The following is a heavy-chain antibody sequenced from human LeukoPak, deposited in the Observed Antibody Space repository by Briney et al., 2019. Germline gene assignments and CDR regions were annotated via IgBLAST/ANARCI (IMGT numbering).Heavy chain of an antibody. CDR1: GGSISSYY. CDR3: ARDYFGVEDYYYYYMGV. J-gene: IGHJ6*03. V-gene: IGHV4-4*07. D-gene: IGHD3-16*01. Sequence: SETLSLTCTVSGGSISSYYWSWIRQPAGKGLEWIGRIYTSGSTNYNPSLKSRVTMSVDTSKNQFSLKLSSVTAADTAVYYCARDYFGVEDYYYYYMGVWGKGTTVTVSS. CDR2: IYTSGST.